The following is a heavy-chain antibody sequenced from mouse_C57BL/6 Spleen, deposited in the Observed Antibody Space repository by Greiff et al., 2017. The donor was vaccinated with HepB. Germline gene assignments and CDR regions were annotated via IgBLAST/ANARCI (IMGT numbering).Heavy chain of an antibody. J-gene: IGHJ4*01. D-gene: IGHD2-5*01. CDR2: ISSGGSYT. CDR3: ASLSNSYAMDY. V-gene: IGHV5-6*01. CDR1: GFTFSSYG. Sequence: EVKLVESGGDLVKPGGSLKLSCAASGFTFSSYGMSWVRQTPDKRLEWVATISSGGSYTYYPDSVKGRFTISRDNAKNTLYLQMSSLKSEDTAMYYCASLSNSYAMDYWGQGTSVTVSS.